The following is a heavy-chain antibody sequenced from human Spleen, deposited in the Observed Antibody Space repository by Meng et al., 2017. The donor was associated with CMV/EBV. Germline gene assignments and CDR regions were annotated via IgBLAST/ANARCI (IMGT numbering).Heavy chain of an antibody. CDR1: GYNFTTYH. CDR3: ARDREDDMDV. CDR2: VSAYNGAT. Sequence: ASVKVSCKASGYNFTTYHLSWVRQAPGQGLEWMGWVSAYNGATNYVQKFQGRVTMTADTSTSTAYMELRSLTSDDTALYYCARDREDDMDVWGQGTTVTVSS. V-gene: IGHV1-18*04. J-gene: IGHJ6*02.